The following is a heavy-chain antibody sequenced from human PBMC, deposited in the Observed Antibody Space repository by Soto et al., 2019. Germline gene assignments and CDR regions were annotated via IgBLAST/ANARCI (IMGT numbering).Heavy chain of an antibody. V-gene: IGHV4-31*03. D-gene: IGHD5-12*01. CDR1: GASISTRDYF. CDR2: IFYSGST. Sequence: QVQLQESGPGLVKPSQTLSLTCTVSGASISTRDYFWGWVRQRPGRGLEWIGYIFYSGSTYYNPSLQSRLTISVDMAKNQFSLRLTSASAADTAVYYCARDSTMTSTWRGLEVWGQGTTVTVSS. J-gene: IGHJ6*02. CDR3: ARDSTMTSTWRGLEV.